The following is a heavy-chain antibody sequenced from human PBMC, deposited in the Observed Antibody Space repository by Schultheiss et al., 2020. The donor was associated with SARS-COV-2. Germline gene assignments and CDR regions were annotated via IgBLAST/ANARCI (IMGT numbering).Heavy chain of an antibody. CDR2: ISYDGRNS. Sequence: GGSLRLSCAASGFTFSSYAMHWVRQAPGKGLEWVTLISYDGRNSFYADSVKGRFTISRENAKNSLYLQMNSLRAGDTAVYYCARDREEDAFDIWGQGTMVTVSS. CDR1: GFTFSSYA. V-gene: IGHV3-30*14. J-gene: IGHJ3*02. CDR3: ARDREEDAFDI. D-gene: IGHD3-10*01.